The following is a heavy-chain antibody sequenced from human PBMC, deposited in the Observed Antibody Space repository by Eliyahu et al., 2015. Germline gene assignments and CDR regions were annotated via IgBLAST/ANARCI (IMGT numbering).Heavy chain of an antibody. J-gene: IGHJ6*02. CDR2: INSDGSST. CDR3: AREEKDTYYDFWSGYYTPDYGMDV. D-gene: IGHD3-3*01. Sequence: EVQLVESGGGLVQPGGSLRLSCXASGFPFSSYWLPWVPXAPGKGLVWVXRINSDGSSTSYXDSVKGRFTISRDNAKNTLYLQMNSLRAEDTAVYYCAREEKDTYYDFWSGYYTPDYGMDVWGQGTTVTVSS. CDR1: GFPFSSYW. V-gene: IGHV3-74*01.